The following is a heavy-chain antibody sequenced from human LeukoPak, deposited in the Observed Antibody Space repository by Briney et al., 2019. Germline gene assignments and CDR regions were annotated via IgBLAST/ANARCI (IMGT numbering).Heavy chain of an antibody. Sequence: GESLKISCKGSGYRFTSYWIGWVRQMTGKGLEGMGIIYPGDSENRYSPSFQGQVNNSADKSISPAYLQWSSLKASDPAMYYCARRPSYSSSSEDYWGQGTLVTVSS. V-gene: IGHV5-51*01. CDR1: GYRFTSYW. J-gene: IGHJ4*02. D-gene: IGHD6-6*01. CDR2: IYPGDSEN. CDR3: ARRPSYSSSSEDY.